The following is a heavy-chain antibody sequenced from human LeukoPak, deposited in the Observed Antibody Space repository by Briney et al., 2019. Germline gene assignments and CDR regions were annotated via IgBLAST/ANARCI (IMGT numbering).Heavy chain of an antibody. CDR2: INNVGSST. D-gene: IGHD6-13*01. V-gene: IGHV3-74*01. CDR1: GFTFRTYW. CDR3: ARLLRVGTAAGFDY. Sequence: PGGSLRLSCAASGFTFRTYWMNWVRQAPGKGLVWVSCINNVGSSTSYVDSVKGRFTISRDNAKNTVYLQMNSLRAEDTAVYYCARLLRVGTAAGFDYWGQGTLVSVSS. J-gene: IGHJ4*02.